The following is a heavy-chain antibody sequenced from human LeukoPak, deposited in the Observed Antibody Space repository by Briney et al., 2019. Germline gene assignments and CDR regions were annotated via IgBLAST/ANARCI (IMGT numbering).Heavy chain of an antibody. CDR1: GLTFSDYY. V-gene: IGHV3-11*01. CDR2: ISVSGVTI. Sequence: GGSLRLSCVASGLTFSDYYMSWLSQAPGKGLEWVSYISVSGVTIYSADSVKGRFTISRDNAKNSLYLLMDSLRAEDTAMYYCATGRHHSDYWGQGTLVTVSS. D-gene: IGHD1-14*01. J-gene: IGHJ4*02. CDR3: ATGRHHSDY.